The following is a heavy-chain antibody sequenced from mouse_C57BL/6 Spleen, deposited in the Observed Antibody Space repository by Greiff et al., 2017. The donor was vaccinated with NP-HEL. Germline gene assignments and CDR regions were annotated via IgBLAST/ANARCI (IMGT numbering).Heavy chain of an antibody. CDR2: IYPGSGST. J-gene: IGHJ2*01. V-gene: IGHV1-55*01. D-gene: IGHD1-1*01. CDR1: GYTFTSYW. Sequence: QVQLQQSGAELVKPGASVKMSCKASGYTFTSYWITWVKQRPGQGLEWIGDIYPGSGSTNYNEKFKSKATLTVDTSSSTAYMQLSSLTSEDSAVYYCASRPYYGSSYDYFDYWGQGTTLTVSS. CDR3: ASRPYYGSSYDYFDY.